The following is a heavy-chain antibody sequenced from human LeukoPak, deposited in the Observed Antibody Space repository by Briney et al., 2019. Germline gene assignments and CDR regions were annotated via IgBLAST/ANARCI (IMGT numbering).Heavy chain of an antibody. CDR3: ARVAKERVGGLYYFHY. J-gene: IGHJ4*02. CDR1: GFTFSDYD. D-gene: IGHD1-1*01. Sequence: GGSLRLSCAASGFTFSDYDMHWVRQATGKGLECVSAIGTAGDTYYTGSVKGRFTISRENSKNSLYLQMNSLRAGDTAVYYCARVAKERVGGLYYFHYWGQGTLVTVSS. V-gene: IGHV3-13*01. CDR2: IGTAGDT.